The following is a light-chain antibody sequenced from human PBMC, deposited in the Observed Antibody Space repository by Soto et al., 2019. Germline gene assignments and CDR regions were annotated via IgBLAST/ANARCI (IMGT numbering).Light chain of an antibody. V-gene: IGKV1-5*01. CDR2: DAS. J-gene: IGKJ4*01. Sequence: DIQMTQSPSTLSSPVGDRVTLTCRASQSISSWLAWYQQKLGRAPRLLIYDASSLESGVPSRFSGSGYGIEFTLTISSLQPDDFATYYCQQYNTYSSLTFGGGTKVDIK. CDR1: QSISSW. CDR3: QQYNTYSSLT.